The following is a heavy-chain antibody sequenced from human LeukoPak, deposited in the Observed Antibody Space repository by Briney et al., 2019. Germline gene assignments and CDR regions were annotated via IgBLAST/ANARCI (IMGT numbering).Heavy chain of an antibody. CDR2: ISAYNGNT. D-gene: IGHD3-22*01. Sequence: GESLKISCKASGYTFTSYGISWVRQAPGQGLEWMGWISAYNGNTNYAQKLQGRVTMTTDTSTSTAYMELRSLRSDDTAVYYCARGETSYYDSSGYYQYYFDYWGQGTLVTVSS. CDR1: GYTFTSYG. J-gene: IGHJ4*02. V-gene: IGHV1-18*01. CDR3: ARGETSYYDSSGYYQYYFDY.